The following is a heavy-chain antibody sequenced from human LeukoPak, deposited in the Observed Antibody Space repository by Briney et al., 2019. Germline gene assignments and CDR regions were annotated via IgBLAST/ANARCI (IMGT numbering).Heavy chain of an antibody. V-gene: IGHV1-69*05. J-gene: IGHJ5*02. CDR1: GGTFSSYA. CDR3: ARDSYYYYDSSGNNWFDP. CDR2: IIPIFGTA. Sequence: SVKVSPKASGGTFSSYAISWVRQAPGQGLEWVGGIIPIFGTANYAQKFQGRVTITTDESTSTAYMELSSLRSEDTAVYYCARDSYYYYDSSGNNWFDPWGQGTLVTVSS. D-gene: IGHD3-22*01.